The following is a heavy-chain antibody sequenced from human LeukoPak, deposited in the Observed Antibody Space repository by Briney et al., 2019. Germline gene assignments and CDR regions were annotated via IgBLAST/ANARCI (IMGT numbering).Heavy chain of an antibody. CDR1: GSSISSGYY. D-gene: IGHD3-3*01. CDR3: ARDDSSGEWLVRYYYYMDV. J-gene: IGHJ6*03. V-gene: IGHV4-38-2*02. CDR2: IYHSGST. Sequence: KTSETLSLTCPVSGSSISSGYYWGWLRQPPGKGLEWIGSIYHSGSTYYNPSLKSRVTISVDTSKNQFSLKLSSVTAADTAVYYCARDDSSGEWLVRYYYYMDVWGKGTTVTVSS.